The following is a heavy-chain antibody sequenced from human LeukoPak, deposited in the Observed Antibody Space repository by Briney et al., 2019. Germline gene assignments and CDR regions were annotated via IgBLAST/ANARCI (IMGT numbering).Heavy chain of an antibody. CDR2: FSGSGGST. Sequence: GGSLRLSCAASGFTFSSYAMSWVRQAPGKGLEWVSAFSGSGGSTYYADSVKGRFTISRDNSKNMLYLQMNSLRAEDTAVYFCARGGVDYYGSGTYYLMYYFDYWGQGALVTVSP. CDR3: ARGGVDYYGSGTYYLMYYFDY. J-gene: IGHJ4*02. D-gene: IGHD3-10*01. CDR1: GFTFSSYA. V-gene: IGHV3-23*01.